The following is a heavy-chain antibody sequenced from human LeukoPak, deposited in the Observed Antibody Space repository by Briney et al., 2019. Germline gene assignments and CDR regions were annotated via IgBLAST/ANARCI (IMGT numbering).Heavy chain of an antibody. Sequence: SVKVSCKASGFTXXXSXVQXXXXXXGXXXXWXXXXXXGSGXRKYXQKFQERVTITRDMPTSTAYMELSSLRSEDTAVYYCAALSSPRYHGDYEGFDYWGQGTLVTVSS. CDR1: GFTXXXSX. CDR3: AALSSPRYHGDYEGFDY. J-gene: IGHJ4*02. CDR2: XXXGSGXR. D-gene: IGHD4-17*01. V-gene: IGHV1-58*01.